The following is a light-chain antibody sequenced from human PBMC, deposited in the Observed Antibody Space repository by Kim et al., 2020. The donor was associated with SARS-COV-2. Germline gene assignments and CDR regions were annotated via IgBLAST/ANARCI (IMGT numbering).Light chain of an antibody. V-gene: IGLV3-19*01. J-gene: IGLJ2*01. CDR2: GKN. CDR3: NTRDSSGNHRVV. Sequence: LGQTVRMTCQRDSRISYYASWYQQKPGQEPALVIYGKNNRPSGITDRCSGSSSGDTASLTITGAQAEDEADYYCNTRDSSGNHRVVFGGGTQLTVL. CDR1: SRISYY.